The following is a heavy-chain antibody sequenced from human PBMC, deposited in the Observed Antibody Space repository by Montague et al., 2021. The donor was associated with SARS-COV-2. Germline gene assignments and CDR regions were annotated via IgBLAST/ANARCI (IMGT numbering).Heavy chain of an antibody. CDR3: ARSYYDILTGYYMAFDY. J-gene: IGHJ4*02. CDR1: GFSLSTSGMC. D-gene: IGHD3-9*01. CDR2: IDWDDDK. V-gene: IGHV2-70*01. Sequence: PALVKPTQTLTLTCTFSGFSLSTSGMCVSWIRQPPGKALEWLALIDWDDDKYYSTSLKTRLTISKDTSKNQVVLTMTNMDPVDTATYYCARSYYDILTGYYMAFDYWGQGTLVTVPS.